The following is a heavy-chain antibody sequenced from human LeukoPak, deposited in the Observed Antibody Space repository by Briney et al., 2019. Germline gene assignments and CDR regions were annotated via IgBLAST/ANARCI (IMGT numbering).Heavy chain of an antibody. CDR3: ARASYDILTGIC. CDR2: IYSGGST. CDR1: GFTVSSNY. J-gene: IGHJ4*02. D-gene: IGHD3-9*01. V-gene: IGHV3-53*01. Sequence: GGSLRLSCAASGFTVSSNYMSWVRQAPGKGLEWVSVIYSGGSTYYADSVKGRFTISRDNSKNTLYLQMNSLRAEDTAVYYCARASYDILTGICWGQGTLVTVSS.